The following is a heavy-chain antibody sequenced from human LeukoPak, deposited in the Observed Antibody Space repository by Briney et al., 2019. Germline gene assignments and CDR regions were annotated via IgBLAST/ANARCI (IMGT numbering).Heavy chain of an antibody. CDR3: ARTQQLTIDY. CDR1: GGSISSYY. V-gene: IGHV4-59*01. CDR2: IYYSGST. D-gene: IGHD6-13*01. Sequence: SETLSLTCTVSGGSISSYYWSWIRQPPGKGREWIGYIYYSGSTNYNPSLKSRVTISVDTSKNQFSLKLSSVTAADTAVYYCARTQQLTIDYWGQGTLVTVSS. J-gene: IGHJ4*02.